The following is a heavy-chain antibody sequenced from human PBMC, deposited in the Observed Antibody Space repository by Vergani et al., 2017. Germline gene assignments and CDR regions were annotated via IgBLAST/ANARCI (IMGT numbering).Heavy chain of an antibody. CDR2: IYSGGSST. CDR1: GFTVSSNY. D-gene: IGHD4-11*01. V-gene: IGHV3-23*03. J-gene: IGHJ4*02. CDR3: ASLLQDY. Sequence: EVQLVESGGGLVQPGGSLRLSCAASGFTVSSNYMSWVRQAPGKGLEWVSVIYSGGSSTYYADSVKGRFTISRDNSKNTLYLQMNSLRAEDTAVYYCASLLQDYWGQGTLVAVSS.